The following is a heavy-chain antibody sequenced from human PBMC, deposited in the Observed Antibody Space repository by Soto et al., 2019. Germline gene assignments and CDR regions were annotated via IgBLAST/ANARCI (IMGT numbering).Heavy chain of an antibody. CDR3: ARWGWDGSSKRVYYYYGMDV. V-gene: IGHV1-18*01. CDR2: ISAYNGNT. Sequence: QVQLVQSGAEVKKPGASVKVSCKASGYTFTSYGISWVRQAPGQGLEWTGWISAYNGNTNYAQKLQGRVTMTTDTSTSTAYMELRSLRSDDTAVYYCARWGWDGSSKRVYYYYGMDVWGQGTTVTVSS. CDR1: GYTFTSYG. J-gene: IGHJ6*02. D-gene: IGHD1-26*01.